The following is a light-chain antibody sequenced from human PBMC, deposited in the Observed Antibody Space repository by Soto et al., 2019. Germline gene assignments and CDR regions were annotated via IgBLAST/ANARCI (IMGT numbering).Light chain of an antibody. Sequence: QSALTQPASASGSPGQSITIFCTGSSSDVGSYNLVSWHQQYPGKAPKLMIYEGSKRPSGVSNRFSGSKSGNTASLTISGLQAEDEADYYCCSYAGRSTLVFGGGTKLTVL. CDR3: CSYAGRSTLV. CDR2: EGS. J-gene: IGLJ3*02. CDR1: SSDVGSYNL. V-gene: IGLV2-23*01.